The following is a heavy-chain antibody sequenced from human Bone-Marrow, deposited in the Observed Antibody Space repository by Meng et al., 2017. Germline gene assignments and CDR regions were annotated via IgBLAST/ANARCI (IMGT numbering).Heavy chain of an antibody. CDR1: GYTSPDYW. J-gene: IGHJ4*02. Sequence: QVALVQCGAELTKRGASVMASCKASGYTSPDYWLHWLRRAHGQGLEWMGRINPKSGDTHYAQRFQGRVTMTGDTSISTAYMELSGLRSDDTAMYYCARDEDISAAGKLFGDYWGQGTLVTVSS. D-gene: IGHD6-13*01. V-gene: IGHV1-2*06. CDR3: ARDEDISAAGKLFGDY. CDR2: INPKSGDT.